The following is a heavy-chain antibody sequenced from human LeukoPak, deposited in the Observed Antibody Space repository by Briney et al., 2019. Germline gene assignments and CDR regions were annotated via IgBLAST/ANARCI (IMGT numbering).Heavy chain of an antibody. J-gene: IGHJ4*02. CDR2: ISSSSSYI. Sequence: GGSLRLSCAASGFTFSSYSMNWVRQAPGKGLEWVSSISSSSSYIYYADSVKGRFTISRDNAKNSLYLQMNSLRAKDTAVYYCASGGDMTTVTTLDYWGQGTLVTVSS. V-gene: IGHV3-21*01. CDR1: GFTFSSYS. D-gene: IGHD4-11*01. CDR3: ASGGDMTTVTTLDY.